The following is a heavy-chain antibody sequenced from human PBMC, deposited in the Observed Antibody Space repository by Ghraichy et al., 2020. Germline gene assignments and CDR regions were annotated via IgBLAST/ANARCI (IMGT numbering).Heavy chain of an antibody. CDR2: IKSNSETI. V-gene: IGHV3-48*02. D-gene: IGHD6-19*01. Sequence: GESLNISCAASEFTFRSYSMNWVRQAPGKGLEWVSYIKSNSETIYYADSVKGRFTISRDNAKNSLYLQMNSLRDEDTAVYYCARDGFSGWTDGYFHHWGQGTLVTVSS. J-gene: IGHJ1*01. CDR3: ARDGFSGWTDGYFHH. CDR1: EFTFRSYS.